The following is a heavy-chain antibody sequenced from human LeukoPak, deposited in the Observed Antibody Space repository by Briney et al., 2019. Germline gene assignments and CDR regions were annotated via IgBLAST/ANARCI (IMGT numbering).Heavy chain of an antibody. V-gene: IGHV3-48*03. Sequence: GGSLRLSCAASGFTFNDYQMNWVRQAPGKGLECISYISSSGRTIYYADSLKGRFTVSRDNAKNSLYLQMNSLRDEDTAVYYCARELSAGTTGMDVWGQGTTVTVSS. CDR2: ISSSGRTI. CDR3: ARELSAGTTGMDV. D-gene: IGHD1-1*01. J-gene: IGHJ6*02. CDR1: GFTFNDYQ.